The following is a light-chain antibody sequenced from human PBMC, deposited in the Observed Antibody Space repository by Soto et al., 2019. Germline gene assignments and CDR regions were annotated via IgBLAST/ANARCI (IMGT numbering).Light chain of an antibody. Sequence: EIVLTQSPATLSLSPGERATLPCRASQSVSDNLAWYQHKPGQAPRLLIYDASNRATGIPARFSGSGSGTDFTLTISSLEPEDIAVYYCQQRSNWPPTWTFGQGTKVEIK. V-gene: IGKV3-11*01. CDR1: QSVSDN. CDR3: QQRSNWPPTWT. J-gene: IGKJ1*01. CDR2: DAS.